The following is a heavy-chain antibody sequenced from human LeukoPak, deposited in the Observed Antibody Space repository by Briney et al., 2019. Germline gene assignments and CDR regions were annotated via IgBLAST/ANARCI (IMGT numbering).Heavy chain of an antibody. CDR2: IRYDGSNK. V-gene: IGHV3-30*02. CDR1: GFTFSGYG. J-gene: IGHJ4*02. Sequence: GGSLRLSCVASGFTFSGYGMHWVRQAAGKGLEWVAFIRYDGSNKYYADSVKGRFTISRDNSKNTIYVQMNSLRADDTAIYYCVKVHSRWYNLDYWGQGTLVTVSS. CDR3: VKVHSRWYNLDY. D-gene: IGHD6-13*01.